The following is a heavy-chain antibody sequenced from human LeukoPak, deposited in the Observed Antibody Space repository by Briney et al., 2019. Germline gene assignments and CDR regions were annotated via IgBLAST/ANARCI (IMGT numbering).Heavy chain of an antibody. Sequence: GGSLRLSCAASGFTFSSYSMNWVRQAPGQGLEWVSSISGTSNYIFYANSVKGRFTISRDNAKNSLYLQMNSLRAEDTAVYYCARVWGYDDSSGYRTYYSYGMDVWGQGTTVTVSS. CDR3: ARVWGYDDSSGYRTYYSYGMDV. D-gene: IGHD3-22*01. J-gene: IGHJ6*02. CDR2: ISGTSNYI. CDR1: GFTFSSYS. V-gene: IGHV3-21*01.